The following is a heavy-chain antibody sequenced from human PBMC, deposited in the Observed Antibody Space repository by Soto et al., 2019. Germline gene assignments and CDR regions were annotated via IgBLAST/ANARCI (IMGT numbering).Heavy chain of an antibody. CDR1: GYSFTNYP. D-gene: IGHD3-3*01. V-gene: IGHV1-3*01. CDR3: ARGVANFLFDY. CDR2: VNGGNDYT. Sequence: ASVXVSCKASGYSFTNYPMHWVRQAPGQRLEWMGWVNGGNDYTKYSQKFQGRVTFTRDTSASTAYMELSSLRSEDTAVYYCARGVANFLFDYWGQGTLVTVSS. J-gene: IGHJ4*02.